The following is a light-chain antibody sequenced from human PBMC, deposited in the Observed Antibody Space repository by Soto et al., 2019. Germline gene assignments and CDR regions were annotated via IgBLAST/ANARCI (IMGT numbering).Light chain of an antibody. CDR1: SSDIGAYNF. Sequence: QYALTQPASVSGSPGQSITISCTGTSSDIGAYNFVSWYQQHPGKAPKLMIYDATNRPSGVSNRFSGSKSGNTASLTISGLQAEDEADYYCSSYTTSSTVVFGGGTKLTVL. J-gene: IGLJ2*01. CDR3: SSYTTSSTVV. V-gene: IGLV2-14*03. CDR2: DAT.